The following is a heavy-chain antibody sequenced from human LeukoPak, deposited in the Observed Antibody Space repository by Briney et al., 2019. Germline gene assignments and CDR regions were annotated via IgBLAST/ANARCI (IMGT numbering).Heavy chain of an antibody. V-gene: IGHV3-7*01. CDR2: ISPDGSDK. J-gene: IGHJ5*02. Sequence: GGSLRLSCAASGFNFGSLWMSWVRQAPGKGLEWVANISPDGSDKYYVDSVRGRFTISRDNAQNSVNLQMNSLRAEDSAVYYCGRWGVNAGLDRWGQGTLVSVSS. CDR1: GFNFGSLW. CDR3: GRWGVNAGLDR. D-gene: IGHD3-10*01.